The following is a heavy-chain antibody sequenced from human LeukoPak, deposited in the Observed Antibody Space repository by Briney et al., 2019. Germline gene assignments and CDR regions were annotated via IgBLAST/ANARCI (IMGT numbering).Heavy chain of an antibody. J-gene: IGHJ4*02. CDR2: IYYSGST. CDR3: ARQRYSSSWYGY. CDR1: GFTFSSYA. V-gene: IGHV4-59*08. D-gene: IGHD6-13*01. Sequence: KSGGSLRLSCAASGFTFSSYAMSWIRQPPGKGLEWIGYIYYSGSTNYNPSLKSRVTISVDTSKNQFSLKLSSVTAADTAVYYCARQRYSSSWYGYWGQGTLVTVPS.